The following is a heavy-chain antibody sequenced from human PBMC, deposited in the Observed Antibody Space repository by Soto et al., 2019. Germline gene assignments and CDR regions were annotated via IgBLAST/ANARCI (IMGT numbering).Heavy chain of an antibody. CDR2: VSYDGSNK. Sequence: GGFLRLSCAASGFTFSTYALHWVRQTPGKGLEWVAVVSYDGSNKYYVDSVKGRFTVSRDNSKNTLYLQMSSLRVEDTAVYYCARERGYDTSGHYYDIGFWGQGTMVTVSS. D-gene: IGHD3-22*01. J-gene: IGHJ4*02. CDR1: GFTFSTYA. V-gene: IGHV3-30-3*01. CDR3: ARERGYDTSGHYYDIGF.